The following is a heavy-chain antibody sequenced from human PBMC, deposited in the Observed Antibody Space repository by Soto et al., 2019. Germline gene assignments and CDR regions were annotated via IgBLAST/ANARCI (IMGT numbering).Heavy chain of an antibody. D-gene: IGHD4-17*01. CDR3: ARDSPLRPDAFDI. J-gene: IGHJ3*02. CDR1: GGTFSSYA. CDR2: IIPIFGTA. Sequence: EALASVKVSCTASGGTFSSYAISWVRQAPGQGLEWMGGIIPIFGTANYAQKFQGRVTITADESTSAAYMELSSLRSEDTAVYYCARDSPLRPDAFDIWGQGTMVT. V-gene: IGHV1-69*13.